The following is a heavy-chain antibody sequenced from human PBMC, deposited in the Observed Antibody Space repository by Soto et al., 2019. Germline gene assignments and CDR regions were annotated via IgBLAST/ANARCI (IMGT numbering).Heavy chain of an antibody. CDR1: GYQFTGSY. CDR3: ARQYCSGTSCYWYFDF. J-gene: IGHJ4*02. D-gene: IGHD2-2*01. V-gene: IGHV1-2*02. Sequence: QVRLVQSGAEVQRPGASMNISCQASGYQFTGSYLHWVRRAPGHGLQWMGMINPDTGSTTYAETFQERVTMTTDKSAGTVFLGLGRLTSDDTATYYCARQYCSGTSCYWYFDFWGQGTFVSVSS. CDR2: INPDTGST.